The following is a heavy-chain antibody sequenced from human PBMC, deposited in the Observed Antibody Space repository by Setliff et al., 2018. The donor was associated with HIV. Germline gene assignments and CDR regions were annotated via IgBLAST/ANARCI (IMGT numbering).Heavy chain of an antibody. CDR1: GGSIGSYH. V-gene: IGHV4-59*01. D-gene: IGHD6-19*01. Sequence: LSLTCNVSGGSIGSYHWAWIRQSPGKRLEYIGNIRHSGYTNYNPSLKSRLNMSVDTSNYQISLKLTAVTAADTAVYYCAREFSERSPNPDHYYYYMDVWGKGTTVTVSS. CDR2: IRHSGYT. J-gene: IGHJ6*03. CDR3: AREFSERSPNPDHYYYYMDV.